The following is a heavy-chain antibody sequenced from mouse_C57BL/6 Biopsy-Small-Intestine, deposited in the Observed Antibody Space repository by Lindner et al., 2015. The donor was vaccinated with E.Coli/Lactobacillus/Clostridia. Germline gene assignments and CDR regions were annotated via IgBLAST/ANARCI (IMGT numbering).Heavy chain of an antibody. J-gene: IGHJ3*01. Sequence: EVQLQESGGDLVKPGGSLKLSCAASGFTFSSYGMSWVRQTPDKRLEWVATISSGGSYTYYPDSVKGRLTISRDNAKNTLYLQMSSLKSEDTAMYYCARQSNYLSWFAYWGQGTLVTVSA. CDR1: GFTFSSYG. V-gene: IGHV5-6*01. D-gene: IGHD2-5*01. CDR2: ISSGGSYT. CDR3: ARQSNYLSWFAY.